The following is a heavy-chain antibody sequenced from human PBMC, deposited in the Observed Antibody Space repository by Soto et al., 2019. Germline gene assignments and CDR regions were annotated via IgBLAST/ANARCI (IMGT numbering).Heavy chain of an antibody. V-gene: IGHV1-18*01. CDR3: ARDLGPSVASGVCYWFNP. CDR2: MSTYNGST. Sequence: QAQLVQSGAEVKKPGASVKVSCNASGYTFTSYAISWVRQAPGQGLEWMGWMSTYNGSTKYAQRFQGRATMTTDASTTTGSLELRNLTPDDTAVYYCARDLGPSVASGVCYWFNPWGQGTLVTVSS. J-gene: IGHJ5*02. D-gene: IGHD2-21*01. CDR1: GYTFTSYA.